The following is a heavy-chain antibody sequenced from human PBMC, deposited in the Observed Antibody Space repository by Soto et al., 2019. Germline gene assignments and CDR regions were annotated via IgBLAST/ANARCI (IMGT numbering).Heavy chain of an antibody. J-gene: IGHJ4*02. CDR1: GGSISSGDYY. V-gene: IGHV4-30-4*01. CDR2: IYYSGST. D-gene: IGHD6-13*01. CDR3: ASRHSSPYFDY. Sequence: QVQLQESGPGLVKPSQTLSLTCTVSGGSISSGDYYWSWIRQPPGKGLEWIGSIYYSGSTYYNPSLKSRFTISLDTSKNQCSLTLNSVTAADTAVYYCASRHSSPYFDYWGQGTLVTVSS.